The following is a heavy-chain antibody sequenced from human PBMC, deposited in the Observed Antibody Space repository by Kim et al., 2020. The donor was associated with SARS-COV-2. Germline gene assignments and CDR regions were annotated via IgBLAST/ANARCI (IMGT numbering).Heavy chain of an antibody. CDR3: ARLYTSAWYASYFDS. J-gene: IGHJ4*02. CDR1: GESLTGFY. CDR2: ITFRGET. Sequence: SETLSLTCAVYGESLTGFYWNWIRQSPGKGLEWIVHITFRGETTYNPSFKTRVAMSVDTTTNQFSLKLQSVTIADTAVYFCARLYTSAWYASYFDSWGQGTLVAVSS. D-gene: IGHD6-19*01. V-gene: IGHV4-34*01.